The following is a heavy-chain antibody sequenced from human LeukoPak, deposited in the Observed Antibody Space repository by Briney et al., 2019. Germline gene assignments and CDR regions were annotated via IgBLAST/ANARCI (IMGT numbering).Heavy chain of an antibody. D-gene: IGHD1-20*01. Sequence: ASVNVSCKHSRYSFTNYYMYWVRQAPGQGLEWMGWINPNSGGTNYAQKFQGRVTMTRDASISAAYMEVLSVRCGDTAVYYCARDFGITGTTPDYWGQETLVSLSS. CDR2: INPNSGGT. CDR3: ARDFGITGTTPDY. J-gene: IGHJ4*02. V-gene: IGHV1-2*02. CDR1: RYSFTNYY.